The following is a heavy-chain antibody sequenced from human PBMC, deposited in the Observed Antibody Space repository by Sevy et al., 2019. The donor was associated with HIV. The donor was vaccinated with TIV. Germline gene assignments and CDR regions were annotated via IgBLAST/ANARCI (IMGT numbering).Heavy chain of an antibody. Sequence: SETLSLTCTVSGGSISSYYWSWIRQPAGKGLEWIGRIYTSGSTNYNPSLKSRVTMSVDTSKNQFSLKLSSVTAADTAVYYCAGGGSSWKMYNWFDPWGQGTLVTVSS. J-gene: IGHJ5*02. V-gene: IGHV4-4*07. CDR2: IYTSGST. CDR3: AGGGSSWKMYNWFDP. D-gene: IGHD6-13*01. CDR1: GGSISSYY.